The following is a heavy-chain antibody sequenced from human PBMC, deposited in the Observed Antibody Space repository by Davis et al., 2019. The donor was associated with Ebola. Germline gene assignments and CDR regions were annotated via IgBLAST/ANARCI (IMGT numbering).Heavy chain of an antibody. D-gene: IGHD4-17*01. CDR3: GKDPNGDFVGGFDI. CDR1: GFTFSNYA. CDR2: ISRSGDKT. Sequence: GESLKISCAASGFTFSNYAMSWVRQAPGKGPEWVSGISRSGDKTYYADSVKGRFTISRDNSENTLYVQMNSLRAEDTAVYYCGKDPNGDFVGGFDIWGQGTRVTVSS. J-gene: IGHJ3*02. V-gene: IGHV3-23*01.